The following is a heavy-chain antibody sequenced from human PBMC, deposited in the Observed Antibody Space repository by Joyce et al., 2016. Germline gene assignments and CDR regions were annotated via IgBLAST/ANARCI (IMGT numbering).Heavy chain of an antibody. D-gene: IGHD2-2*01. V-gene: IGHV3-53*02. J-gene: IGHJ4*02. CDR1: GFTVSSNY. CDR2: IYSGGST. CDR3: ARGLGCSSTSCYGVFDY. Sequence: EVQLVETGGALIQPGGSLRLSCAASGFTVSSNYISWVRQAPGKGLEWVSVIYSGGSTYYADSVKGRFTISRDNSKNTLYLQMNSRRAEDTAVYYCARGLGCSSTSCYGVFDYWGQGTLVTVSS.